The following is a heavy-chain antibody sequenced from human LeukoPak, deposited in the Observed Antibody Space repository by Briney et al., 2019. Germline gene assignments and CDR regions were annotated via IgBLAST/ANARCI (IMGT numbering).Heavy chain of an antibody. Sequence: PGGSLRLSCVASGFIFSHYGMHWVRQAPGKGLEWVAVIWSDGSNRFYADSVKGRFTISRDNSQNTVSLEMNSLRVDDTAIYYCARDAQRGFDYSNSLKYCGHGTLVTVSS. CDR1: GFIFSHYG. CDR3: ARDAQRGFDYSNSLKY. CDR2: IWSDGSNR. J-gene: IGHJ4*01. D-gene: IGHD4-11*01. V-gene: IGHV3-33*01.